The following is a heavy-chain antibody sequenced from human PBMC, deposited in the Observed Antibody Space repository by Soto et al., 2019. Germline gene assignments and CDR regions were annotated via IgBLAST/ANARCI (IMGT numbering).Heavy chain of an antibody. CDR2: IYNSGST. D-gene: IGHD3-10*01. Sequence: QVQLQESGPGLVKPSETLSLTCTVSGGSISSYYWTWIRQPPGKGLERIGFIYNSGSTHYNPSLRSRVTISVDTSKNQLSLKLRSVTAADTAVYYCASMGYHYGSGSYPLDYWGQGTLVTVSS. CDR3: ASMGYHYGSGSYPLDY. V-gene: IGHV4-59*08. J-gene: IGHJ4*02. CDR1: GGSISSYY.